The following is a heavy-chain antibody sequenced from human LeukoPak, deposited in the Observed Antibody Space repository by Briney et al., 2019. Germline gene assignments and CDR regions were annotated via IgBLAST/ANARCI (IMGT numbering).Heavy chain of an antibody. V-gene: IGHV1-2*02. CDR3: ARVRDDPYYYYGMDV. J-gene: IGHJ6*02. CDR1: GYTFTGYY. CDR2: INPNSGGT. Sequence: GASVKVSCKASGYTFTGYYIHWVRQAPGQGLEWMGWINPNSGGTNYAQKFQGRVTMTRDTSISTAYMELSRLRSDDTAVYYCARVRDDPYYYYGMDVWGQGTTVTVSS.